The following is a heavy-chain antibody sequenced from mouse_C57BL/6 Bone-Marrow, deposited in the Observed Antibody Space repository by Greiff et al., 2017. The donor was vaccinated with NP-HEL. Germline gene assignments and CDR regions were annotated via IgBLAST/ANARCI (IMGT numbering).Heavy chain of an antibody. J-gene: IGHJ3*01. CDR2: IYPRSGNT. CDR1: GYTFTSYG. D-gene: IGHD1-1*01. Sequence: QVQLQQSGAELARPGASVKLSCKASGYTFTSYGISWVKQRTGQGLEWIGEIYPRSGNTYYNEKFKGKATLTADKSSSTAYMELRSLTSEDSAVYFCAREPYYYGSSPWFAYWGPGTLVTVSA. V-gene: IGHV1-81*01. CDR3: AREPYYYGSSPWFAY.